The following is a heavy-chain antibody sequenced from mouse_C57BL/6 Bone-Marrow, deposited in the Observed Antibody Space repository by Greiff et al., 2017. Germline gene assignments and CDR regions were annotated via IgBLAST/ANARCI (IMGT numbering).Heavy chain of an antibody. J-gene: IGHJ2*01. CDR3: ASRDGYIDY. Sequence: VQLQQPGAELVKPGASVKLSCKASGYTFTSYWMQWVKQRPGQGLEWIGEIDPSDSYTNYNQKFKGKATLTVDTSSSTAYMQLSSLTSEDSAVYYCASRDGYIDYWGQGTTLTVSS. CDR2: IDPSDSYT. V-gene: IGHV1-50*01. D-gene: IGHD3-3*01. CDR1: GYTFTSYW.